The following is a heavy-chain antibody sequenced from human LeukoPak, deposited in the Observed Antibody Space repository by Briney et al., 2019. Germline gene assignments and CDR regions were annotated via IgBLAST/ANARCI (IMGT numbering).Heavy chain of an antibody. CDR2: ISASGGST. CDR1: GFTFSSYA. Sequence: QAGGSLRLSCAASGFTFSSYAMSWVRQAPGKGLEWVSAISASGGSTYYADSVKGRFTISRDNSKNTLYLQMNSLRAEDTAVYYCAKRIAAAGSYFDYWGQGTLVTVSS. J-gene: IGHJ4*02. V-gene: IGHV3-23*01. CDR3: AKRIAAAGSYFDY. D-gene: IGHD6-13*01.